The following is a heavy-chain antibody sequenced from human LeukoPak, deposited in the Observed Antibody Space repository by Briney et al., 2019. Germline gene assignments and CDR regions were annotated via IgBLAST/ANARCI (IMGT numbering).Heavy chain of an antibody. Sequence: GGSLRLSCEASGFTFSSYTMNWVRQAPGKGLEWVSYISSSGTTIYFADSVRGRFTISRDNAKNSLYLQMNSLRAEDTAVYYCARGQLEERFNPWGQGTLVTVSS. CDR2: ISSSGTTI. V-gene: IGHV3-48*01. D-gene: IGHD6-6*01. CDR3: ARGQLEERFNP. CDR1: GFTFSSYT. J-gene: IGHJ5*02.